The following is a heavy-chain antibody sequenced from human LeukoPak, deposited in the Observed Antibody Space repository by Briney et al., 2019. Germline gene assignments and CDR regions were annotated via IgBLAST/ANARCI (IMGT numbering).Heavy chain of an antibody. V-gene: IGHV3-23*01. CDR1: GFTFSTYA. J-gene: IGHJ4*02. CDR3: AREKDSSWGY. Sequence: GESLRLSCAASGFTFSTYAMSWVRQAPGKGLEWVSSISDVGYTYYADSVKGRFTISRDNSKNTLYLQTNSLRAEDTAGYYCAREKDSSWGYWGQGTLVTVSS. CDR2: ISDVGYT. D-gene: IGHD6-13*01.